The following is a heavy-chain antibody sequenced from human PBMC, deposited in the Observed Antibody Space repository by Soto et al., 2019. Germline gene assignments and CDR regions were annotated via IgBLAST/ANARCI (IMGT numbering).Heavy chain of an antibody. CDR2: ISSSSRTI. CDR3: ARAPNRALDY. D-gene: IGHD2-8*01. V-gene: IGHV3-48*02. CDR1: GFTFSSYT. Sequence: GGSLRLSCAASGFTFSSYTMHWVRQAPGKGLEWISYISSSSRTIYYADSVKGRFTISRDNAQSSLYLQMTSLRDEDTAVYYCARAPNRALDYWGQGTLVTVSS. J-gene: IGHJ4*02.